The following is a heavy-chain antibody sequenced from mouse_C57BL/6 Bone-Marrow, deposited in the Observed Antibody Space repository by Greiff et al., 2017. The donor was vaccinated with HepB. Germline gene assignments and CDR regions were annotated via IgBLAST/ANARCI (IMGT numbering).Heavy chain of an antibody. J-gene: IGHJ4*01. D-gene: IGHD2-12*01. CDR3: ARRVTTMDY. Sequence: EVQRVESGGGLVKPGGSLKLSCAASGFTFSSYAMSWVRQTPEKRLEWVATISDGGSYTYYPDNVKGRFTISRDNAKNNLYLQMSHLKSEDTAMYYCARRVTTMDYWGQGTSVTVSS. V-gene: IGHV5-4*01. CDR1: GFTFSSYA. CDR2: ISDGGSYT.